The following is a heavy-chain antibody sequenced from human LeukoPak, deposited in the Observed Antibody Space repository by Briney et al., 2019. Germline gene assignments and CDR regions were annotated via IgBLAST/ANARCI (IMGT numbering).Heavy chain of an antibody. CDR1: GYTFTGYY. CDR2: INPDNGDT. D-gene: IGHD3-3*01. Sequence: ASVKVSCKASGYTFTGYYMHWVRQAPGQGLEWMGWINPDNGDTSYAQKFQGRVTMTRDASINTAYMELSNLRSDDTAVYYCARDLGSHDVVEWLILAYWGQGTLVTVSS. V-gene: IGHV1-2*02. CDR3: ARDLGSHDVVEWLILAY. J-gene: IGHJ4*02.